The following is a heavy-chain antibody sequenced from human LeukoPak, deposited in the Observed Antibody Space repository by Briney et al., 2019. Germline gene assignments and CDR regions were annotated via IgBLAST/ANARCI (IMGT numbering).Heavy chain of an antibody. V-gene: IGHV4-59*01. D-gene: IGHD4/OR15-4a*01. CDR2: IEYSGRT. CDR3: ARGVYGGYFDQ. CDR1: GGSISGYY. Sequence: SETLSLTCIVSGGSISGYYWSWIRQPPGKGPEWIGYIEYSGRTEYKPSLQSRLTISVDTSKNQFSLKVNSVTAADTAVYYCARGVYGGYFDQWGQGALVTVSS. J-gene: IGHJ4*02.